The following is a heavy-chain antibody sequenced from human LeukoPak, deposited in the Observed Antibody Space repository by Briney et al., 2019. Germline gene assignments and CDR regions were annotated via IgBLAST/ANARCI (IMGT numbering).Heavy chain of an antibody. V-gene: IGHV4-39*07. CDR3: AASLWFGIYPDY. Sequence: SETLSLTCTVSGGSISSSSYYWGWIRQPPGKGLEWIGSIYYSGSTYYNPSLKSRVTISVDTSKNHLSLSLNSVTTADTAVYYCAASLWFGIYPDYWGQGSLVTVSS. D-gene: IGHD3-10*01. J-gene: IGHJ4*02. CDR2: IYYSGST. CDR1: GGSISSSSYY.